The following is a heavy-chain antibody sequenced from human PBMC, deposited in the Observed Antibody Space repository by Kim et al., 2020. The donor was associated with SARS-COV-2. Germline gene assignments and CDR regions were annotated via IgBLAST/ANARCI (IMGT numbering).Heavy chain of an antibody. Sequence: GESLKISCRGSGYIFTTYWIGWVRQMSGEGLEWMGIIYPGDSDTRYSPSFQGHVTISADKSFNTAYLRWNSLKASDSAMYYCARQVAYSSGPDAFDVWGQGTMVTVSS. D-gene: IGHD6-13*01. CDR2: IYPGDSDT. CDR3: ARQVAYSSGPDAFDV. CDR1: GYIFTTYW. V-gene: IGHV5-51*01. J-gene: IGHJ3*01.